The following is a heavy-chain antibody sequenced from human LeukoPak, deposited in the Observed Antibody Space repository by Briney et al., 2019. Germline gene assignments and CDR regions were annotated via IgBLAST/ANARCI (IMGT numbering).Heavy chain of an antibody. J-gene: IGHJ4*02. CDR3: AKDMAFRANYYFDY. D-gene: IGHD3-10*01. CDR2: ISGSGDST. CDR1: GFTFSSYA. Sequence: GGSLRLSCAASGFTFSSYAMSWVRQAPGKGLEWVSAISGSGDSTYYADSVKGRFTISRDNSKNSLYLQMNSLRTEDTALYYCAKDMAFRANYYFDYWGQGTLVTVSS. V-gene: IGHV3-43*02.